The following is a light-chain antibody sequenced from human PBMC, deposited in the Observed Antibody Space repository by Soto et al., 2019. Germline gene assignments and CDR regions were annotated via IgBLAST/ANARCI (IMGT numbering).Light chain of an antibody. J-gene: IGKJ1*01. CDR1: RTVSSTY. Sequence: EIGLSRSPGTPSLSPGGRAPPSCTVSRTVSSTYLAWYQQKPGQAPRLLIYGVSNRATGIPDRFSGSGSGTDFTLTISRLEPEDFAVYYCQEYGGSSRPFGQGTKVDI. CDR3: QEYGGSSRP. CDR2: GVS. V-gene: IGKV3-20*01.